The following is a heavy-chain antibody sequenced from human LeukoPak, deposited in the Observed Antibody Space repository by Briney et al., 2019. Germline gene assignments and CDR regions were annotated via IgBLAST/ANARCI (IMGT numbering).Heavy chain of an antibody. Sequence: GGSLRLSCEGSAFIFSGHWMNWVRQTPGKGLEWVASIKEDGSERQYVDSVKGRFSISRDNTKGSLFLQLNSLRAEDTAVYCCARDGRGYTYGNDFWGQGSLVTVSS. V-gene: IGHV3-7*03. D-gene: IGHD5-18*01. J-gene: IGHJ4*02. CDR3: ARDGRGYTYGNDF. CDR2: IKEDGSER. CDR1: AFIFSGHW.